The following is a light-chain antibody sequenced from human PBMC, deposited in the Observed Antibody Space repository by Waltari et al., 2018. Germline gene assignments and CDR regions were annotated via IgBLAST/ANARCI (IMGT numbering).Light chain of an antibody. J-gene: IGKJ1*01. CDR1: QSVGGT. CDR3: QHYVRLPAT. V-gene: IGKV3-20*01. Sequence: EIVLTQSPGTLSLSPGERATLSCRASQSVGGTLAWYQQKPGQAPRLLLYGASIRAPGTPAMFSGTWSGTDFSLTISRLEPEDFAVYYCQHYVRLPATFGQGTKVEIK. CDR2: GAS.